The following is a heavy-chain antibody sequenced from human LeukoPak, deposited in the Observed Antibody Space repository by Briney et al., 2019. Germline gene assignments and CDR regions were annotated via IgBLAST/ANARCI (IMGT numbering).Heavy chain of an antibody. Sequence: GGSLRLSCAASGFTFSSYSMNWVRQAPGKGLEWVSYIRGSSSTIYYADSVKGRFTISRDNAKNSLYLQMNSLRAEDTAVYYCARDGSGRVPEMSAPDYWGQGTLVTVSS. V-gene: IGHV3-48*01. CDR1: GFTFSSYS. CDR2: IRGSSSTI. J-gene: IGHJ4*02. CDR3: ARDGSGRVPEMSAPDY. D-gene: IGHD3-10*01.